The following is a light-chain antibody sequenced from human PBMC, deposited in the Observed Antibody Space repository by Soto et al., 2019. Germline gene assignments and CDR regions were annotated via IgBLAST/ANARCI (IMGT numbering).Light chain of an antibody. CDR3: QQYGSSPKVT. Sequence: IVLTHSPGTLSVSPCERATLSCTASQSLRSNFLAWYQQKPGQAPRLLIYDASSRAAGIPDRFSGSGSGTDFTLTISRLEPEDFAVYYCQQYGSSPKVTFGQGTRLETK. CDR2: DAS. V-gene: IGKV3-20*01. CDR1: QSLRSNF. J-gene: IGKJ5*01.